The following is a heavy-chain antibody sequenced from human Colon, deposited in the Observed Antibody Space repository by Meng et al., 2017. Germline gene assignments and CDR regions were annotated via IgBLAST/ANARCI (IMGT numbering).Heavy chain of an antibody. CDR3: VRSSGWVRTGFDP. V-gene: IGHV4-39*01. J-gene: IGHJ5*02. D-gene: IGHD6-19*01. CDR1: GGSISTSGYY. CDR2: IGHSGFT. Sequence: QPQLQESGPGLVKRAEALALTWSVSGGSISTSGYYWGWIRQPPGKGLEWIGSIGHSGFTYYTPSLKSRVTVSIDTSRNQFSLWLTSVTAADTAVYYCVRSSGWVRTGFDPWGQGTLVTVSS.